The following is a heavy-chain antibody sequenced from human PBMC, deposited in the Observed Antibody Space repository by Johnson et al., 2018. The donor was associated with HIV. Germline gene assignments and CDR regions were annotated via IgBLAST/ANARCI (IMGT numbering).Heavy chain of an antibody. CDR2: IYSGGST. D-gene: IGHD2-8*01. J-gene: IGHJ3*01. CDR1: GFTFDDYG. CDR3: ARGSLTDDGFAA. Sequence: VQLVESGGGVVRPGGSLRLSCAASGFTFDDYGMNWVRQAPGKGLEWVSVIYSGGSTYYADSVKGRFTISRDNSKNTLYLQMNNLKPEDTAVYYCARGSLTDDGFAAWGQGTLVIVSS. V-gene: IGHV3-66*01.